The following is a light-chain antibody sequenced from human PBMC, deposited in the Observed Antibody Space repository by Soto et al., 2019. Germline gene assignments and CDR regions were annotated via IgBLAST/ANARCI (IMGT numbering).Light chain of an antibody. CDR1: QDIRND. Sequence: DTQMTQSPSSLSASEGDRVTITCRASQDIRNDLDWYQQKPGKAPKRLIYASSSLQSGVPSRFSGSGSGTEFTLTISSLQAEDFATYYCLQHRSYPRTFGQGTRVEIK. V-gene: IGKV1-17*01. J-gene: IGKJ1*01. CDR2: ASS. CDR3: LQHRSYPRT.